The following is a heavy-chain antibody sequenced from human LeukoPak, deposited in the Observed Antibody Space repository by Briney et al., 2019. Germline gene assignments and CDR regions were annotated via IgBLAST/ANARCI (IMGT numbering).Heavy chain of an antibody. J-gene: IGHJ4*02. Sequence: SETLSLTCAVYGGSFSGYYWSWIRQPPGKGQEWIGEINHSGSTNYNPSLKSRVTISVDTSKNQFSLKLSSVTAADTAVYYCASGWYFDYWGQGTLVTVSS. V-gene: IGHV4-34*01. CDR2: INHSGST. CDR1: GGSFSGYY. CDR3: ASGWYFDY.